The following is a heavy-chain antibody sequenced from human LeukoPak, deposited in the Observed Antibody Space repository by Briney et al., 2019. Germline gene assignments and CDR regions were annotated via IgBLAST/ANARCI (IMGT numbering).Heavy chain of an antibody. D-gene: IGHD1-7*01. CDR1: GFTFSSYA. J-gene: IGHJ3*02. Sequence: GGSLRLSCAASGFTFSSYAMSWVRQAPGEGLEWVSSITTSGGSTYYADSVKGRFTISRDNAKNTLYLQMNSLRAEDTAIYYCTTTQGGTSFDAFDIWGQGTMVTVSS. CDR2: ITTSGGST. V-gene: IGHV3-23*01. CDR3: TTTQGGTSFDAFDI.